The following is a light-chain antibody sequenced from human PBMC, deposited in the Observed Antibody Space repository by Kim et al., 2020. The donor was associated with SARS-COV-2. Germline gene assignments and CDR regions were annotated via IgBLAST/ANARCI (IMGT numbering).Light chain of an antibody. CDR3: MQGTHWPFT. CDR1: QSLGYSDGNIY. Sequence: PASISCRSSQSLGYSDGNIYLKWFHQRTGQSPRRLIYKVSNRDSGVPDRFSGSGSGTDFTLQISRVEAEDVGVYYCMQGTHWPFTFGPGTKVDIK. V-gene: IGKV2-30*01. CDR2: KVS. J-gene: IGKJ3*01.